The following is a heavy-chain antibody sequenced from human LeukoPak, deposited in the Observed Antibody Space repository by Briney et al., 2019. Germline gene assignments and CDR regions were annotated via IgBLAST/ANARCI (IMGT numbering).Heavy chain of an antibody. V-gene: IGHV4-34*01. CDR2: INHSGST. J-gene: IGHJ4*02. CDR1: GGSFSGYC. Sequence: SETLSLTCAVYGGSFSGYCWSWIRQPPGEGLEWIGEINHSGSTNYNPSLKSRVTISVDTSKNQFSLKLSSVTAADTAVYYCAADPGDYWGQGTLVTVSS. CDR3: AADPGDY.